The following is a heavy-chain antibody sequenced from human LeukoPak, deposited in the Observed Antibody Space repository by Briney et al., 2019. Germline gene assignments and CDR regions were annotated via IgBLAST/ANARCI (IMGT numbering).Heavy chain of an antibody. CDR2: INPSGGST. V-gene: IGHV1-46*01. J-gene: IGHJ6*03. CDR1: GYTFTSYY. CDR3: ERVGSSWYYYYYYIDV. Sequence: GASLKVSCNASGYTFTSYYMHWVRQAPGQGLEWIGIINPSGGSTSYAQKFHGIVTMTRATSTSTVYMELSSLRSEDTAVYYCERVGSSWYYYYYYIDVWGKGPTVTVSS. D-gene: IGHD6-13*01.